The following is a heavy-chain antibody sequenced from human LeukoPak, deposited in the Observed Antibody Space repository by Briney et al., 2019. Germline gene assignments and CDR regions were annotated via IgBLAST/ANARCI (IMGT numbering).Heavy chain of an antibody. CDR3: AREIGIAAAGEIDY. V-gene: IGHV4-34*01. CDR2: INHSGGT. Sequence: SETLSLTCAVYGGSFSGYYWSWIRQPPGKGLEWIGEINHSGGTNYNPSLKSRVTISVDTSKNQFSLKLSSVTAADTAVYYCAREIGIAAAGEIDYWGQGTLVTVSS. CDR1: GGSFSGYY. J-gene: IGHJ4*02. D-gene: IGHD6-13*01.